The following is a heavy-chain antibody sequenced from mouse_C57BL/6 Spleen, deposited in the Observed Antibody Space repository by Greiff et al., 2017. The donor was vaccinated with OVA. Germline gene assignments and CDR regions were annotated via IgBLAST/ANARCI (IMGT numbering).Heavy chain of an antibody. V-gene: IGHV5-16*01. CDR1: GFTFSDYY. CDR3: ARDLYYYGSSGYFDV. D-gene: IGHD1-1*01. J-gene: IGHJ1*03. Sequence: DVQLVESEGGLVQPGSSMKLSCTASGFTFSDYYMAWVRQVPEKGLEWVANINYDGSSTYYLDSLKSRFIISRDNAKNILYLQMSSLKSEDTATYYCARDLYYYGSSGYFDVWGTGTTVTVSS. CDR2: INYDGSST.